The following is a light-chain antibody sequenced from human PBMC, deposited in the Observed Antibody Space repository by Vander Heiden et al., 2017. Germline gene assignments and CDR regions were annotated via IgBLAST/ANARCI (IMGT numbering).Light chain of an antibody. J-gene: IGKJ1*01. Sequence: EIVMTQSPSTLSVSPGERATLSCRASQSVSSNLAWYQQKPGQAPRLLIYGASTRASGIPGRFSGSGSGTEFTLTISSLQSEDFAVYYWQQDNNSRSFGQGTKVEIK. V-gene: IGKV3-15*01. CDR1: QSVSSN. CDR2: GAS. CDR3: QQDNNSRS.